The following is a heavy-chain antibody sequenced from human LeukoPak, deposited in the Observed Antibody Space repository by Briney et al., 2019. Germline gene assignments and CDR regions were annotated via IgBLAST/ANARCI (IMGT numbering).Heavy chain of an antibody. J-gene: IGHJ4*02. CDR1: GGTFSSYA. D-gene: IGHD3-22*01. CDR2: IIPIFGTA. V-gene: IGHV1-69*06. Sequence: SVKVSCKASGGTFSSYAFSWVRQAPGQGLEWMGRIIPIFGTANYAQKFQGRVTITADKSTSTAYMELSSLRSEGTAVYYCARRTGYYDSSGLVPFDYWGQGTLVTVSS. CDR3: ARRTGYYDSSGLVPFDY.